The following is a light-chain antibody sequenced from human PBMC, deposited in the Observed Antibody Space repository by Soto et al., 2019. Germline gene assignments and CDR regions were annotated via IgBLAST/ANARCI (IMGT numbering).Light chain of an antibody. V-gene: IGKV3-11*01. CDR2: DAS. CDR1: PSVTSN. CDR3: QQRSNWPWT. J-gene: IGKJ1*01. Sequence: EIVLTRSPATLSLSPGERATLSCRASPSVTSNLAWYQQALGQAPRLLIYDASNRAAGIPARFSGSGSGTDFTLAISSLEPEDFAVYYCQQRSNWPWTFGQGTKVDIK.